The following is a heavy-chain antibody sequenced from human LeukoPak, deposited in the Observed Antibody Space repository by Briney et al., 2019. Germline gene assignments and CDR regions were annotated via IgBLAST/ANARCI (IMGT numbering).Heavy chain of an antibody. Sequence: GGSLRLSCAASGFTFSNYVMTWVRQAPGKGLEWISSITGSGRSTYYADSVKGRFTISRDNSKNTLYLQMNSLRAEDTAVYYCAKARGYCSSTSCSKGGYFDYWGQGTLVTVSS. CDR3: AKARGYCSSTSCSKGGYFDY. D-gene: IGHD2-2*01. CDR2: ITGSGRST. CDR1: GFTFSNYV. J-gene: IGHJ4*02. V-gene: IGHV3-23*01.